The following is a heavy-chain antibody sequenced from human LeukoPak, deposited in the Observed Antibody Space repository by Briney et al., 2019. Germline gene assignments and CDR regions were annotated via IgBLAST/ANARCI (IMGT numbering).Heavy chain of an antibody. D-gene: IGHD5-12*01. J-gene: IGHJ6*03. CDR3: AKGGGYEAQYYYYYLDV. CDR1: GFTFSSYA. CDR2: ISGSGDST. Sequence: PGGSLRLSCAASGFTFSSYAMSWVRQAPGKGLEWVSIISGSGDSTYYADSVKGRFTISRDNSKNTLYLQMKSLRAEDTAVYYCAKGGGYEAQYYYYYLDVWGKGTTVTISS. V-gene: IGHV3-23*01.